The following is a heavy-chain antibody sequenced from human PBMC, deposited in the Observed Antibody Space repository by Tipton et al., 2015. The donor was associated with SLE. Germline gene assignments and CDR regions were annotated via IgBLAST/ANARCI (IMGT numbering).Heavy chain of an antibody. D-gene: IGHD3-3*01. CDR2: IYHSGST. CDR3: ARDLYDFWSGYTPSGAMDV. V-gene: IGHV4-38-2*02. J-gene: IGHJ6*03. Sequence: TLSLTCTVSGYSINNGFYWGWIRQPPGKGLEWIGIIYHSGSTYYNPSLKSRVTISVDPSKNQFSLRLSSVTAADTAVYYCARDLYDFWSGYTPSGAMDVWGKGTTVTVSS. CDR1: GYSINNGFY.